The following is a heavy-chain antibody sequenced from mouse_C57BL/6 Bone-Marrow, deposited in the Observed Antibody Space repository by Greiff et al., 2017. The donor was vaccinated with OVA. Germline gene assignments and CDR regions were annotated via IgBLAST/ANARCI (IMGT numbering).Heavy chain of an antibody. J-gene: IGHJ4*01. V-gene: IGHV7-1*01. CDR1: GFTFSDFY. D-gene: IGHD1-1*01. CDR3: ARGYYYGSSYNYAMDY. Sequence: EVKLMESGGGLVQSGRSLRLSCATSGFTFSDFYMEWVRQAPGKGLEWIAASRNKANDYTTEYSASLNGRFIVSRDTSQSILYLQMNALRAEDTAIYYCARGYYYGSSYNYAMDYWGQGTSVTVSS. CDR2: SRNKANDYTT.